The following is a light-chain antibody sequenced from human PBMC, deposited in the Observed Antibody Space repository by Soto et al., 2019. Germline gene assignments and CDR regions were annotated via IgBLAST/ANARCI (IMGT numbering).Light chain of an antibody. CDR2: LAS. V-gene: IGKV1-39*01. CDR3: QHSNTAPHT. J-gene: IGKJ1*01. CDR1: QTISNY. Sequence: DIQMTQSPSSLSASVGDRVTITCRASQTISNYLHWYQQSPGKAPNLLIYLASNLQSGVPSRFSGSGSGTDFSLTISNLQPEDFATYYCQHSNTAPHTFGQGTKGEIK.